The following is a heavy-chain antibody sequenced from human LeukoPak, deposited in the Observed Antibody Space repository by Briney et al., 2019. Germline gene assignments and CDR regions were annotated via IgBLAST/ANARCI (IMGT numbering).Heavy chain of an antibody. CDR2: ISSSSNTI. CDR1: GFTFSSYS. V-gene: IGHV3-48*01. Sequence: PGGSLRLSCAASGFTFSSYSMNWVRQAPGKGLEWVSYISSSSNTIYYADSVKGRFTISRDNAKNSLYLQMNSLRAEDTAVYYCARDGDYGGGGYWGQGTLVTVSS. J-gene: IGHJ4*02. D-gene: IGHD4-17*01. CDR3: ARDGDYGGGGY.